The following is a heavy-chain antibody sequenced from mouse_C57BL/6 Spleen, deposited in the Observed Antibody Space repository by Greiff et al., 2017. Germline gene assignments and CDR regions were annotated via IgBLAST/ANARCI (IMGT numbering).Heavy chain of an antibody. V-gene: IGHV1-15*01. J-gene: IGHJ2*01. D-gene: IGHD1-1*01. CDR1: GYTFTDYE. Sequence: QVQLQQSGAELVRPGASVTLSCKASGYTFTDYEMHWVKQTPVHGLEWIGAIDPETGGTAYNQKFKGKAILTADKSSSTAYMELRSLTSEDSAVYYCTTDYYGSRRGWGQGTTLTVSS. CDR2: IDPETGGT. CDR3: TTDYYGSRRG.